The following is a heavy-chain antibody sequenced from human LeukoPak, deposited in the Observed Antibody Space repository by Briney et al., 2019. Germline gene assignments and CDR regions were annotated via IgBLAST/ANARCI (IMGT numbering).Heavy chain of an antibody. CDR2: IKQDGSEK. Sequence: GGSLRLSCAASGFTFSSYWMSWVRQAPGKGLEWVANIKQDGSEKYYVDSVKGRFTISRDNAKNSLYLQMNSLRAEDTAVYYCASPRRQYSSGWHDAFDIWGQGTMVTVSS. CDR3: ASPRRQYSSGWHDAFDI. D-gene: IGHD6-19*01. J-gene: IGHJ3*02. CDR1: GFTFSSYW. V-gene: IGHV3-7*01.